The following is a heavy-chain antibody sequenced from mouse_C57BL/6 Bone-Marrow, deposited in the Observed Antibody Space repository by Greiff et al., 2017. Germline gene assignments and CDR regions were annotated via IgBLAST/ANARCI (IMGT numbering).Heavy chain of an antibody. Sequence: EVQLQQSGPGLVKPSQSLSLTCSVTGYSITSGYYWNWIRQFPGNKLEWMGYISYDGSNNYNPSLKNRISITRDTSKNQFFLKLNSLTTEDTATYYCAREPFAYWGQGTLVTVSA. V-gene: IGHV3-6*01. CDR3: AREPFAY. CDR1: GYSITSGYY. CDR2: ISYDGSN. J-gene: IGHJ3*01.